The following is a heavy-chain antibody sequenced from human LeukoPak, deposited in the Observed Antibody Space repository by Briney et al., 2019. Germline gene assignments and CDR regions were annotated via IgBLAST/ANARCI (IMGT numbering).Heavy chain of an antibody. D-gene: IGHD6-13*01. V-gene: IGHV3-30*18. CDR1: GFTFSSYG. J-gene: IGHJ4*02. Sequence: PGRSLRLSCAASGFTFSSYGLHWVRQAPGKGLEWVAGISHDGSDKFYVDSVKGRFTISRDNSKNTLYLQMNSLRAEDTAVYYCAKDVDSSSWSFDYWGQGTLVTVSS. CDR3: AKDVDSSSWSFDY. CDR2: ISHDGSDK.